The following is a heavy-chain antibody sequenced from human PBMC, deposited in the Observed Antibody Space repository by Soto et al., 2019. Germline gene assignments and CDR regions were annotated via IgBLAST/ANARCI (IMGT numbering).Heavy chain of an antibody. J-gene: IGHJ4*02. Sequence: QVQLVESGGGVVQPGTSLRLSCVASGFPFTTYGMHWVREGPGKGLEWVAVISFDGSNKYYTDSMKGRFTISRDNSKNTLFLQMNSLRPEDTALYYCVGGQYYFDYRGQGTLVTVSS. CDR1: GFPFTTYG. CDR3: VGGQYYFDY. D-gene: IGHD3-10*01. CDR2: ISFDGSNK. V-gene: IGHV3-30*03.